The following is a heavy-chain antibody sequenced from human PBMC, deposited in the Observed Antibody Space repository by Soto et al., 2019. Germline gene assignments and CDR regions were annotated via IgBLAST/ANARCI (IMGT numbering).Heavy chain of an antibody. J-gene: IGHJ5*02. CDR1: GFTFSSFW. CDR3: ARDRYSGSFWFDP. V-gene: IGHV3-7*03. D-gene: IGHD1-26*01. CDR2: IKQDGSEA. Sequence: PGGSLRLSCAASGFTFSSFWMHWVRQAPGKGLEWVANIKQDGSEAYYVDSVRGRFTISRDNAKNSLYLQMNNLRAEDTALYYCARDRYSGSFWFDPWGQGILVTVSS.